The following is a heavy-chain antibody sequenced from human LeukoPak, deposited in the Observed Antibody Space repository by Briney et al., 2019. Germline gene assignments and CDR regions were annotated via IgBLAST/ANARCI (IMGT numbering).Heavy chain of an antibody. V-gene: IGHV3-11*04. CDR3: ARARKGYYFDQ. CDR1: GFTFSDND. D-gene: IGHD1-14*01. Sequence: KPGGSLRLSCAASGFTFSDNDMSWIRQAPGKGLEWVSYITDTGSATYSADPVKGRFTISRDNAKNSLFLQMNRLRAYDTAVYYCARARKGYYFDQWGQGTLVTVSS. CDR2: ITDTGSAT. J-gene: IGHJ4*02.